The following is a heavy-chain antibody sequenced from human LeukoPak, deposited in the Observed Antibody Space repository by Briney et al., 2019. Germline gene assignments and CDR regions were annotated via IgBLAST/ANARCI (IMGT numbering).Heavy chain of an antibody. CDR3: ARDKYCNDGICFSIIQNY. J-gene: IGHJ4*02. CDR1: GYTFSDYY. V-gene: IGHV1-2*02. Sequence: ASVKVSCRASGYTFSDYYIHWVRQAPGQGLQWIGFIKPNSGGTNYAQKFQGRVTMTSDTSISTVYMELSGLRSGDTAVYYCARDKYCNDGICFSIIQNYWGQGTLVTVSS. D-gene: IGHD3-16*01. CDR2: IKPNSGGT.